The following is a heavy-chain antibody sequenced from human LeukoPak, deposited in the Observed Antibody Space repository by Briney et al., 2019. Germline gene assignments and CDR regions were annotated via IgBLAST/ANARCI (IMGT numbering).Heavy chain of an antibody. CDR1: GASINSYC. J-gene: IGHJ4*02. CDR2: IYTGGST. Sequence: SETLSLTCTVAGASINSYCWTWIRQPAGKGLEWIGRIYTGGSTNYNPSLKSRVTMSVDTSKNQFSLKLSSVTAADTAVYYCARQEGGIVGPYWGQGTLVTVSS. CDR3: ARQEGGIVGPY. D-gene: IGHD1-26*01. V-gene: IGHV4-4*07.